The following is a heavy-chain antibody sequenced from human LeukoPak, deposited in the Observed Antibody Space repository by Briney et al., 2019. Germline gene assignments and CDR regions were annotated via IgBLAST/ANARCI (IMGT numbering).Heavy chain of an antibody. CDR3: ARQAQSGYSSSTSPFDY. J-gene: IGHJ4*02. D-gene: IGHD6-13*01. CDR1: GGSISSYY. Sequence: SETLSLTCTVSGGSISSYYWSWIRQPPGKGLEWIGYIYTSGSTNYNPSLKSRVTISVDTSKNQFSLKPSSVTAADTAVYYCARQAQSGYSSSTSPFDYWGQGTLVTVSS. CDR2: IYTSGST. V-gene: IGHV4-4*09.